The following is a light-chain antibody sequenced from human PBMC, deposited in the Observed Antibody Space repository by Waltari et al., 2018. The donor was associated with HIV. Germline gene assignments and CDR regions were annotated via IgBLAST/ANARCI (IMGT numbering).Light chain of an antibody. CDR2: RNN. CDR1: SDNVGNQG. Sequence: QAGLTQPPSVSKGLRQTATLTCTGNSDNVGNQGAAWLQQHQGHPPKLLSYRNNYRPSGISDRFSASRSGNTASLTITGLQPEDEADYDCSAWATSLNAWVFGGGTKLTVL. V-gene: IGLV10-54*04. CDR3: SAWATSLNAWV. J-gene: IGLJ3*02.